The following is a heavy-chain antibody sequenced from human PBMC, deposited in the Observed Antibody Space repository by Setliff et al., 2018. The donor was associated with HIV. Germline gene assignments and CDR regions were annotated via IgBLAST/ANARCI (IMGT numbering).Heavy chain of an antibody. CDR1: GFAFSSTA. V-gene: IGHV3-23*01. CDR3: AKLAPSYSSGKDDF. Sequence: GGSLRLSCAGSGFAFSSTAMHWVRQAPGKGLERVSAIVGGASSTVYADSVKGRFTISRDNSKNTLYLQMNSLRPEDTAIYYCAKLAPSYSSGKDDFWGQGTLVTVSS. D-gene: IGHD6-19*01. CDR2: IVGGASST. J-gene: IGHJ4*02.